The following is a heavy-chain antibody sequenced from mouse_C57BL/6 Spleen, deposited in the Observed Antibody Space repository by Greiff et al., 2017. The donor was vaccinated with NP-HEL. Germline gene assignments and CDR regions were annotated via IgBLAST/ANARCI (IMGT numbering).Heavy chain of an antibody. Sequence: EVKLVESGGGLVKPGGSLKLSCAASGFTFSDYGMHWVRQAPEKGLEWVAYISSGSCTIYYADTVKGRFTISRDNAKNTLFLQMTSLRSEDTAMYYCARDCSFAMDYWGQGTSVTVSS. CDR2: ISSGSCTI. D-gene: IGHD2-12*01. CDR3: ARDCSFAMDY. CDR1: GFTFSDYG. J-gene: IGHJ4*01. V-gene: IGHV5-17*01.